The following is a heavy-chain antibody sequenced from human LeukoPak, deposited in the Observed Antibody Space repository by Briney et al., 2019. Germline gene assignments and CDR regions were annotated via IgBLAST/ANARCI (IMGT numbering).Heavy chain of an antibody. CDR1: RFSFSNYW. Sequence: GGSLRLSCTPSRFSFSNYWMAWVRQAPGKGLEWVSSITETSHVYYAESVKGRFTISRDNAKNLVFLQIKSLRVEDTAVYFCTRDLHTVIPPGGIDYWGQGTPVTVSS. D-gene: IGHD4-17*01. CDR3: TRDLHTVIPPGGIDY. CDR2: ITETSHV. V-gene: IGHV3-69-1*01. J-gene: IGHJ4*02.